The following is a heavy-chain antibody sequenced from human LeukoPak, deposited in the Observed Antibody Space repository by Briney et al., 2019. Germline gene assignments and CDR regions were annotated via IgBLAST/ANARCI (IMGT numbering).Heavy chain of an antibody. J-gene: IGHJ4*02. V-gene: IGHV1-18*01. CDR2: ISAYNGNT. CDR1: GYTFTSYG. Sequence: GASVKVSCKASGYTFTSYGISWVRQAPGQGLEWTGGISAYNGNTNYAQKLQGRVTMTTDTSTSTAYMELRSLRSDDTAVYYCARDPAPLIVVSSFDYWGQGTLVTVSS. D-gene: IGHD3-22*01. CDR3: ARDPAPLIVVSSFDY.